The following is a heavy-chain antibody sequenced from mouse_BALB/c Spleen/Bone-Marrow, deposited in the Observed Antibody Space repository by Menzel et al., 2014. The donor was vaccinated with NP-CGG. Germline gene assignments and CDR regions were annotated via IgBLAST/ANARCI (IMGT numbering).Heavy chain of an antibody. Sequence: VQLHQSAPDLARPGPSVRLSCRASGYTFTGYTMQWVKQRPGQGLEWIGYIVPRSGYTDYNQKFKDKTTLTADKSSKTPYMQLSRLTSEDSAVYYCARKDITTSYLDYWGQGTTLTVSS. CDR2: IVPRSGYT. CDR1: GYTFTGYT. D-gene: IGHD1-2*01. J-gene: IGHJ2*01. V-gene: IGHV1-4*02. CDR3: ARKDITTSYLDY.